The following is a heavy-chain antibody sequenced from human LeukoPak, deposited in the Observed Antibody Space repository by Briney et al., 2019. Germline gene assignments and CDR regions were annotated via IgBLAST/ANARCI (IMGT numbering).Heavy chain of an antibody. D-gene: IGHD2-2*01. CDR2: IYYSRAT. Sequence: SETLSLTCPVSGGSISNYYWTWIRQPPGKGLEWIGSIYYSRATNYNPSLKSRFTMSVDTSKNQFSLKLSTVTAADTAVYYCARDAQSSTWYDSWGQGTLVTVSP. V-gene: IGHV4-59*01. CDR3: ARDAQSSTWYDS. CDR1: GGSISNYY. J-gene: IGHJ5*01.